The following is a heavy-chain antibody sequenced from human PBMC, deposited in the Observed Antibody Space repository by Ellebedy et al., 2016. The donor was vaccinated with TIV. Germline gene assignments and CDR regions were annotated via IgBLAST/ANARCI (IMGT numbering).Heavy chain of an antibody. CDR3: AREPNGWYHFDS. CDR1: GFTFVSYC. V-gene: IGHV3-7*01. CDR2: IKHDGSDT. J-gene: IGHJ4*02. Sequence: PGGSLRLSCAASGFTFVSYCMSWVRQAPGKGLEWVANIKHDGSDTSYVDSVKGRFTVSRDNAKNSVYLQMNSLRDEDTAVYYCAREPNGWYHFDSWGKGTLVTVSS. D-gene: IGHD6-19*01.